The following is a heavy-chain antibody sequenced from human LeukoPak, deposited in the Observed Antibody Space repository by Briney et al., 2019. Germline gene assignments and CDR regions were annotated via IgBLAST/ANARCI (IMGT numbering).Heavy chain of an antibody. CDR2: TRYDGTME. J-gene: IGHJ4*02. Sequence: GGSLRLSYVASTFSATNDNMHWVRQAPGKGLEWVAFTRYDGTMEYYADSVKGRFTISRDNSKNTLYLQMNSLRAEDTAVYYCARSSKSLAVAGTFDYWGQGTLVTVSS. V-gene: IGHV3-30*06. D-gene: IGHD6-19*01. CDR1: TFSATNDN. CDR3: ARSSKSLAVAGTFDY.